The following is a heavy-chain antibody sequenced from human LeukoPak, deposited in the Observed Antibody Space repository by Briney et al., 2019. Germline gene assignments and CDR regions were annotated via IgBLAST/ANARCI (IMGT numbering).Heavy chain of an antibody. J-gene: IGHJ4*02. CDR1: GYTFTGYY. Sequence: ASVKVSCKASGYTFTGYYMHWVRQAPGQGLEWMGWINPNSGGTNYVQKCEGRVNMTRDTSISTAYMELSRLRSDDTVVYYCARHPAEYYYDSSGYYPYYFDYWGQGTLVTVSS. V-gene: IGHV1-2*02. CDR3: ARHPAEYYYDSSGYYPYYFDY. CDR2: INPNSGGT. D-gene: IGHD3-22*01.